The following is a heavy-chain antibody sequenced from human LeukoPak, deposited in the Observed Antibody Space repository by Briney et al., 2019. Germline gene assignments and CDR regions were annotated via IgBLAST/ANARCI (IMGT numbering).Heavy chain of an antibody. CDR1: GFTFSDYY. Sequence: PGGSLRLSCAASGFTFSDYYMSWIRQAPGKGLEWVSYISSSGSTIYYADSVKGRFTISRDNSKNTLYLQMNSLRAEDTAVYYCARELQTRTYYYYGMDVWGQGTTVTVSS. V-gene: IGHV3-11*04. J-gene: IGHJ6*02. CDR3: ARELQTRTYYYYGMDV. D-gene: IGHD1-1*01. CDR2: ISSSGSTI.